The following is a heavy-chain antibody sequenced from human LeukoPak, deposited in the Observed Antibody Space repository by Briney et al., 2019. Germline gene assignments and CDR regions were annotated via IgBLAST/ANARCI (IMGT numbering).Heavy chain of an antibody. Sequence: SETLSLTCTVSGGSISSGSYYWSWIRQPAGKGVEWIGRIYTSGSTNYNPSLKSRVTISVDTSKNQFSLKLSSVTAADTAVYYCARDYIAANWFDHWGQGTLVTVSS. CDR1: GGSISSGSYY. CDR2: IYTSGST. D-gene: IGHD5-12*01. J-gene: IGHJ5*02. V-gene: IGHV4-61*02. CDR3: ARDYIAANWFDH.